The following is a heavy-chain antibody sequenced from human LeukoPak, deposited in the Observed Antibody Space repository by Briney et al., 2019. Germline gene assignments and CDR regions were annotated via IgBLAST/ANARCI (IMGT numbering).Heavy chain of an antibody. V-gene: IGHV1-2*02. CDR3: ARGPILYRANYYYYMDV. J-gene: IGHJ6*03. CDR1: GYTFTGYY. Sequence: ASVKVSCKASGYTFTGYYMHWVRQAPGQGLEWMGWINPNSGGTNYAQKFQGRVTMTRDTSISTAYMELSRLRSDDTAVYYCARGPILYRANYYYYMDVWGKGTTVTISS. D-gene: IGHD2-8*01. CDR2: INPNSGGT.